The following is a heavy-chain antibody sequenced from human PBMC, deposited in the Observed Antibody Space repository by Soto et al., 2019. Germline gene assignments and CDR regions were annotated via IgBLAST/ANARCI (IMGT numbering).Heavy chain of an antibody. CDR2: INHSGST. J-gene: IGHJ3*02. CDR3: ARVRSGRAIRGTFDI. CDR1: GVSFSGYY. Sequence: SETLSLTCAVYGVSFSGYYWIWIRQPPGKGLEWIGEINHSGSTNYNPSLKSRVTISVDTSENQFSLRQTSVTAADTAVYYCARVRSGRAIRGTFDIWGQGTRVTVS. D-gene: IGHD3-10*01. V-gene: IGHV4-34*01.